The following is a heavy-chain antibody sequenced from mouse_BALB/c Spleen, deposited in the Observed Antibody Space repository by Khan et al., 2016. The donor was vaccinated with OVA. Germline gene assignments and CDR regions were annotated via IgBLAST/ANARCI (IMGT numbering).Heavy chain of an antibody. D-gene: IGHD1-1*02. CDR3: ARLAYYYNSEGFAY. CDR1: GFTFSTYG. J-gene: IGHJ3*01. V-gene: IGHV5-6*01. Sequence: EVELVESGGDLVKTGGSLKLSCAASGFTFSTYGMSWVRQTPDKRLEWVATISSGGHYTYYIDSVKGQFTISRDNAENILYLQMTSLRSEDTAMYYCARLAYYYNSEGFAYWGQGTLVTVSA. CDR2: ISSGGHYT.